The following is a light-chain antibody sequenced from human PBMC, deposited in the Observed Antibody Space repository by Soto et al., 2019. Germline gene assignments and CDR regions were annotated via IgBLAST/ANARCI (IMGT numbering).Light chain of an antibody. J-gene: IGLJ2*01. Sequence: QSALTQPASVSGSPGQSITISCTGTSSDVGGYNYVSWYQHHPGKAPKVMIYGVTNRPSGVSNRFSGSKSGNTASLNISGLQAEDEADYYCSSYTSSTTVVFGGGTKLTVL. CDR2: GVT. CDR3: SSYTSSTTVV. CDR1: SSDVGGYNY. V-gene: IGLV2-14*01.